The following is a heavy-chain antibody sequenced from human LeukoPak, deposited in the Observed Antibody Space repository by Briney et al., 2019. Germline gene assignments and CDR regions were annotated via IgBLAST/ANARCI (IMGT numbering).Heavy chain of an antibody. J-gene: IGHJ4*02. Sequence: GGSLRLSCAASGFTFSSYWMSWVRQAPGKGLEWVANIKQDGSEKNYVDSVKGRFTISRDNAKNTLYLQMNSLRAEDTAAYYCARASSGSHGDYWGQGTLVTVSS. CDR1: GFTFSSYW. D-gene: IGHD1-26*01. V-gene: IGHV3-7*01. CDR2: IKQDGSEK. CDR3: ARASSGSHGDY.